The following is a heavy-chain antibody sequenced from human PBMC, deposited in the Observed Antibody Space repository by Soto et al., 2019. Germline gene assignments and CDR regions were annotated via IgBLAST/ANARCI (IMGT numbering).Heavy chain of an antibody. J-gene: IGHJ4*02. CDR3: AREHYYGSGSSDY. V-gene: IGHV1-69*13. Sequence: SVKVSCKASGGTFSSYAISWVRQAPGQGLEWMGGIIPIFGTANYAQKFQGRVTITADESTSTAYMELSSLRSEDTAVYYCAREHYYGSGSSDYWGQGTLVTVSS. CDR2: IIPIFGTA. D-gene: IGHD3-10*01. CDR1: GGTFSSYA.